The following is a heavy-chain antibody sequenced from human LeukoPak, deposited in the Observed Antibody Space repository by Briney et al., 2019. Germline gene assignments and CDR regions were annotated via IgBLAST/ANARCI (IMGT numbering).Heavy chain of an antibody. CDR1: GGTFNSYA. Sequence: SVKVSCKASGGTFNSYAISWVRQAPGQGLEWMGRIIPIFCTANYAQKFQGRVTITTDESTSTAYMELSSLRSEDTAVYYCARAEGEWLVLGEYFQHWGQGTLVTVSS. V-gene: IGHV1-69*05. CDR2: IIPIFCTA. J-gene: IGHJ1*01. CDR3: ARAEGEWLVLGEYFQH. D-gene: IGHD6-19*01.